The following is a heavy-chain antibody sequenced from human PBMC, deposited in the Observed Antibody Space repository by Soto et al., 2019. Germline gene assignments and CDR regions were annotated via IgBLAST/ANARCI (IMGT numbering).Heavy chain of an antibody. CDR1: GYTFTSYY. Sequence: ASVKVSCKASGYTFTSYYMHWVLQAPGQGLEWMGIINPSGGSTSYAQKFQGRVTMTRDTSTSTVYMELSSLRSEDTAVYYCAYQREAPENYYYYYGMDVWGQGTTVTVS. CDR3: AYQREAPENYYYYYGMDV. J-gene: IGHJ6*02. D-gene: IGHD2-2*01. CDR2: INPSGGST. V-gene: IGHV1-46*01.